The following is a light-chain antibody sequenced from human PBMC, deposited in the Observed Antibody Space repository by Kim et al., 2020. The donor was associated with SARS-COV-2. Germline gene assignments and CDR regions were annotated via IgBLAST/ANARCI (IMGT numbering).Light chain of an antibody. J-gene: IGLJ2*01. Sequence: PGGTVTLTCASSTGAVTSGYYPNWFQQKPGQAPRALSYSTSNKHSWTPARFSGSLLGGKAALTLSGVQPEDEAEYYCLLYYGGVVVFGGGTQLTVL. CDR3: LLYYGGVVV. CDR1: TGAVTSGYY. CDR2: STS. V-gene: IGLV7-43*01.